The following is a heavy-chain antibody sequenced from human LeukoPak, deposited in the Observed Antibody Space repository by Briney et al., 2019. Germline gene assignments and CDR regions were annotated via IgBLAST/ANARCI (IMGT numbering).Heavy chain of an antibody. V-gene: IGHV1-8*03. CDR2: MNPNSGNT. Sequence: ASVKVSCKASGYTFTSYDINWVRQATGQGLEWMGWMNPNSGNTGYAQKFQGRVTITADKSTSTAYMELSSLRSEDTAVYYCARAKGTYYYDSSGSDAFDIWGQGTMVTVSS. D-gene: IGHD3-22*01. J-gene: IGHJ3*02. CDR1: GYTFTSYD. CDR3: ARAKGTYYYDSSGSDAFDI.